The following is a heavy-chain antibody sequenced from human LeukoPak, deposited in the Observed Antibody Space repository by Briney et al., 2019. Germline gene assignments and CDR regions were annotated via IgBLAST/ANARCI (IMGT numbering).Heavy chain of an antibody. J-gene: IGHJ3*02. CDR1: GGSISSSSYY. V-gene: IGHV4-61*05. Sequence: PSETLSLTCTVSGGSISSSSYYWDWIRQSPGKGLEWIGYIYYSGSTNYNPSLKSRVTISVDTSKNQFSLKLTSVTAADTAVYYCARRRGGQFDWLLYVGEAFDIWGQGTMVTVSS. CDR2: IYYSGST. D-gene: IGHD3-9*01. CDR3: ARRRGGQFDWLLYVGEAFDI.